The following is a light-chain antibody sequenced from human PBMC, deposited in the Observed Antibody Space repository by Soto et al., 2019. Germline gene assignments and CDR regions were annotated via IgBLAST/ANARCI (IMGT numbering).Light chain of an antibody. CDR3: SSYSTTTTTPRV. CDR2: DVS. J-gene: IGLJ2*01. CDR1: SSDVGGYNF. Sequence: QSALTQPASVSGSPGQSITISCSGTSSDVGGYNFVSWYQQHPGKAPKLLIYDVSYRPSVVSDRFSGSKSGNTASLTISGLQAEDEADYYCSSYSTTTTTPRVFGGGTKLTVL. V-gene: IGLV2-14*01.